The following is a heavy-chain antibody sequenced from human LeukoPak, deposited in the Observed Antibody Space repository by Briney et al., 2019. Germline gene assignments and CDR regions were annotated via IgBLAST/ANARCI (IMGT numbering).Heavy chain of an antibody. V-gene: IGHV4-59*01. J-gene: IGHJ4*02. CDR1: AGSISSYY. D-gene: IGHD5-18*01. Sequence: SETLSLTCTVSAGSISSYYWSWIWQPPGKGLEWIGYIYYSGSTNYNPSLKSRVTISVDTSKNQFSLKLSSVTAADTAVYYCARGNTAMVAYYFDYWGQGTLVTVSS. CDR3: ARGNTAMVAYYFDY. CDR2: IYYSGST.